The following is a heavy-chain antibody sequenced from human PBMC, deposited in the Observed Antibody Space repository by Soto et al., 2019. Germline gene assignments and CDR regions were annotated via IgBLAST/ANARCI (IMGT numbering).Heavy chain of an antibody. Sequence: PSETLSLTCTVSGDSMSSYYWSWIRQPPGKGLEWIGYIYYSGSTTYNPSLRSRVTISVDTSKNQFSLKLSSVTAADTAVYYCARVSGLVVPAAQHYYYGMDVWGQGTTVTVSS. CDR2: IYYSGST. V-gene: IGHV4-59*01. CDR3: ARVSGLVVPAAQHYYYGMDV. D-gene: IGHD2-2*01. CDR1: GDSMSSYY. J-gene: IGHJ6*02.